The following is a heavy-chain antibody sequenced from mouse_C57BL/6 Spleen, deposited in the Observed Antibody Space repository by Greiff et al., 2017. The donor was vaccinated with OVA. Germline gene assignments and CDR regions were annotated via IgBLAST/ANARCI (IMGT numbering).Heavy chain of an antibody. V-gene: IGHV5-4*01. CDR2: ISDGGSYT. Sequence: EVKLVESGGSLVKPGGSLKLSCAASGFTFSSYAMSWVRQTPEKRLEWVATISDGGSYTYYPDNVKGRFTISRDNAKNNLYLQMSHLKSEDTAMYYCAREGNGSPSFAYWGQGTLVTVSA. CDR1: GFTFSSYA. J-gene: IGHJ3*01. D-gene: IGHD1-1*01. CDR3: AREGNGSPSFAY.